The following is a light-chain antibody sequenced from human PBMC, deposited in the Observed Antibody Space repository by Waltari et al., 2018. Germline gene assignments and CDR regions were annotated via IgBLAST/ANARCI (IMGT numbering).Light chain of an antibody. V-gene: IGKV3-11*01. CDR2: DTS. J-gene: IGKJ1*01. CDR3: LQDYNYPWT. CDR1: QSVDKY. Sequence: EIVLTQSPATLSLSPGERATLSCRASQSVDKYFAWYQKKPGQAPRLLIYDTSIRATGIPARFSGSGSGTDFTLTISSLQPEDFATYYCLQDYNYPWTFGQGTKVEIK.